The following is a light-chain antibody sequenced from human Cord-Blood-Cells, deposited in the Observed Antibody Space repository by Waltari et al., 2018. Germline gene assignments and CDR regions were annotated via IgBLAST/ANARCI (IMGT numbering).Light chain of an antibody. CDR3: QQYGSSYT. J-gene: IGKJ2*01. Sequence: EIVLTQYPGTLSLSPGERATLSCRASQRVSSSYLAWYQQKPGQAPRLLIYGASSRATGIPDRFSGSGSGTDFTLSISRLEPEDFAVYYCQQYGSSYTFGQGTKLEIK. V-gene: IGKV3-20*01. CDR2: GAS. CDR1: QRVSSSY.